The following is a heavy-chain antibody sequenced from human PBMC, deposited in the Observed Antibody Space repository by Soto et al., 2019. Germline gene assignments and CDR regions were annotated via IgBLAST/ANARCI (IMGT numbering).Heavy chain of an antibody. J-gene: IGHJ4*02. CDR1: GFTVSSNY. D-gene: IGHD5-12*01. V-gene: IGHV3-66*01. CDR3: ARDQMFHSGYDLPISVDY. Sequence: EVQLVESGGGLVQPGGSLRLSCAASGFTVSSNYMSWVRQAPGKGLEWVSVIYSGGSTYYADSVKGRFTISRDNSKNTLYLQMNSLRAEDTAVYYCARDQMFHSGYDLPISVDYWGQGTLVTVSS. CDR2: IYSGGST.